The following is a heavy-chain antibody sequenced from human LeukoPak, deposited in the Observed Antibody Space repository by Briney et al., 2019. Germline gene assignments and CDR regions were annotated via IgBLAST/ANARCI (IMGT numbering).Heavy chain of an antibody. CDR1: GFTFSSYA. CDR3: AKDLSPGSGYSDAFDF. V-gene: IGHV3-23*01. CDR2: ISGSGGST. J-gene: IGHJ3*01. Sequence: GGSLRLSCAASGFTFSSYAMNWVRQAPGKGLEWVSVISGSGGSTYYADSVKGRFTISRDNSKNKLYLQMNSLRAEDTAVYYCAKDLSPGSGYSDAFDFWGQGTMVTVSS. D-gene: IGHD3-22*01.